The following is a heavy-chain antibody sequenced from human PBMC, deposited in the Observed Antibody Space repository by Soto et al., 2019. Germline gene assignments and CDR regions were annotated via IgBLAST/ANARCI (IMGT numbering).Heavy chain of an antibody. CDR3: ARTLIFGVVIMPLDY. J-gene: IGHJ4*02. D-gene: IGHD3-3*01. Sequence: SGPTLVNPTQTLRLTCTFSGFSLSTSGVGVGWIRQPPGKALEWLALIYWDDDKRYSPSLKSRLTITKDTSKNQVVLTMTNMDPVDTATYYCARTLIFGVVIMPLDYWGQGTLVTVSS. V-gene: IGHV2-5*02. CDR2: IYWDDDK. CDR1: GFSLSTSGVG.